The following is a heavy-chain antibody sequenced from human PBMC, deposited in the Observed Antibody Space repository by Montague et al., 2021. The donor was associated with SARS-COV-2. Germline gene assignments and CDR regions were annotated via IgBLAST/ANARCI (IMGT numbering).Heavy chain of an antibody. Sequence: SETLSLTCTVSGASISSRSYYWGWIRQPPGKGLEWIGFKYYSGSTYYNPTLKSRVTISVDTSKNQFSLKLSSVTAADAAVYYCARFPNYYDNWFDPWGQGTLVTVSS. D-gene: IGHD3-22*01. CDR1: GASISSRSYY. CDR3: ARFPNYYDNWFDP. J-gene: IGHJ5*02. CDR2: KYYSGST. V-gene: IGHV4-39*01.